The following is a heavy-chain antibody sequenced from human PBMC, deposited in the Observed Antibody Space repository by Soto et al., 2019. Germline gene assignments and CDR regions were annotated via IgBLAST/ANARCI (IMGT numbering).Heavy chain of an antibody. V-gene: IGHV3-23*01. J-gene: IGHJ4*02. D-gene: IGHD5-18*01. CDR3: AKASVDTAMPY. CDR2: ISGSGGST. CDR1: GFTFSSYA. Sequence: GGSLRLSCAASGFTFSSYAMSWVRQAPGKGLEWVSAISGSGGSTYYADSVKGRFTISRDNSKNTLYLQMSGLRPENTAVYYCAKASVDTAMPYWGQGTLVTVSS.